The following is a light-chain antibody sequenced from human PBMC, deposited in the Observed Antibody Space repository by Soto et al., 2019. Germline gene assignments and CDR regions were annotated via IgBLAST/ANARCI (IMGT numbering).Light chain of an antibody. Sequence: DIQMTQSPSSLSASVGDRVTVTCRASQSVGTSLNWYQQKPGEAPKLLLYSASNLQSGVPSRFSGSGSGTDFTLTISSLQPEDFATYYCQQSFSALLFTFGPGTKVDV. CDR3: QQSFSALLFT. V-gene: IGKV1-39*01. CDR1: QSVGTS. J-gene: IGKJ3*01. CDR2: SAS.